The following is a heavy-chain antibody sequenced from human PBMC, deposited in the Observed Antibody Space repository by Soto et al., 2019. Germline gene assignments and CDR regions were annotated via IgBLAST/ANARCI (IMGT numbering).Heavy chain of an antibody. J-gene: IGHJ4*02. CDR1: GPSISSGGYY. CDR2: IYHSGPS. CDR3: ANVGQPSRARMGSLDF. D-gene: IGHD2-8*01. Sequence: QVQLQESGPGLLKPSQTLSLTCTVSGPSISSGGYYWSWIRQRPGKGLEWLGYIYHSGPSYDIPSLQSRLTVSIAASKNQLSRTLRSVTAADTAVYFCANVGQPSRARMGSLDFWGQGILVTVAS. V-gene: IGHV4-31*03.